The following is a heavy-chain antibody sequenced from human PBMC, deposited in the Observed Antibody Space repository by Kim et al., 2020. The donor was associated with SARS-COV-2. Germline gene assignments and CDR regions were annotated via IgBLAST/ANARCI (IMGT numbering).Heavy chain of an antibody. Sequence: ASVKVSCKASGYSFIAHYKHWVRQAPGQGLEWMGWIHPNSGGTHYAREFQGRFTMTRDRSISTAYMELSSLRSDDTAVYYCARDEWGSVASPFDYWGQGT. CDR1: GYSFIAHY. J-gene: IGHJ4*02. CDR3: ARDEWGSVASPFDY. V-gene: IGHV1-2*02. D-gene: IGHD5-12*01. CDR2: IHPNSGGT.